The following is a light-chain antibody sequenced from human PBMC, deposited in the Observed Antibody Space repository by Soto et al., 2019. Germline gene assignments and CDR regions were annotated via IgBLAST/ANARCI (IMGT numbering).Light chain of an antibody. Sequence: QPVLTQSPSASASLGASVKLTCTLSSGHSSYAIAWHQQQPEKGPRYLMKLNSDGSHSKGDGIPDRFSGSNTGAERYLTISSLQSDDEAVYYCQTWGIVPRVFGGGTNVTVL. CDR1: SGHSSYA. CDR2: LNSDGSH. CDR3: QTWGIVPRV. V-gene: IGLV4-69*01. J-gene: IGLJ3*02.